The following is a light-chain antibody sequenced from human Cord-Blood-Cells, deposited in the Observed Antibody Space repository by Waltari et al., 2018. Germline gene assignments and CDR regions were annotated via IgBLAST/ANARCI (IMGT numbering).Light chain of an antibody. J-gene: IGKJ2*01. CDR2: GAS. V-gene: IGKV3-20*01. CDR3: QQYGSYT. Sequence: EIVLTQSPGTLSLSPGDSATLSCRASQSVRSSYLAWYQQNPGQAPRLLIYGASSRATGIPDRFSGSGSGTDFTLTISRLEPEDFAVYYCQQYGSYTFGQGTKLEIK. CDR1: QSVRSSY.